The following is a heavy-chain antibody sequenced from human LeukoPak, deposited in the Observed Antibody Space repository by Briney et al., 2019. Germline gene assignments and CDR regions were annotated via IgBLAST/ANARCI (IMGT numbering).Heavy chain of an antibody. V-gene: IGHV1-69*01. CDR3: ARSLAGRTQLGYWYFDL. Sequence: SVKVSCKASEGTFSSYAISWVRPAAGQGLEWMGGIFPIFGTANYAQKFQGRVTITADESTSTAYMELSSLRSEDTAVYYCARSLAGRTQLGYWYFDLWGRGTLVTVSS. J-gene: IGHJ2*01. CDR2: IFPIFGTA. CDR1: EGTFSSYA. D-gene: IGHD2-15*01.